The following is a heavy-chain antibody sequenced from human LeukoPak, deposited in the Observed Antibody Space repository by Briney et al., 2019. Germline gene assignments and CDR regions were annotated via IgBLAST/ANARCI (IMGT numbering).Heavy chain of an antibody. J-gene: IGHJ5*02. V-gene: IGHV4-59*08. CDR3: ARLTMVRGVITKLSNWFDP. CDR2: IYYSGST. Sequence: PSETLSLTCTVPGGSISSYYWSWIRQPPGKGLEWIGYIYYSGSTNYNPSLKSRVTISVDTSKNQFSLKLSSVTAADTAVSYSARLTMVRGVITKLSNWFDPWGQGTLVTVSS. D-gene: IGHD3-10*01. CDR1: GGSISSYY.